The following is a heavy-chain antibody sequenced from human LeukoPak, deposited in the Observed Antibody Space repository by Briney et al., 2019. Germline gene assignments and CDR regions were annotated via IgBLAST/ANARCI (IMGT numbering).Heavy chain of an antibody. V-gene: IGHV1-8*01. Sequence: GASVKVSCKASGYTFTSYDFDWVRQATGQRPEWMGWMSPNSGDTGYAQKFQDRVTVTRNTSISTAYMELSSLRSDDTAVYYCARGPPNWGYDYWGPGTLVTVSS. CDR1: GYTFTSYD. J-gene: IGHJ4*02. CDR2: MSPNSGDT. D-gene: IGHD7-27*01. CDR3: ARGPPNWGYDY.